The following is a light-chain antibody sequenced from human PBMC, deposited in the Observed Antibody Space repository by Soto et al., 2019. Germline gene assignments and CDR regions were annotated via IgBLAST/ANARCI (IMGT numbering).Light chain of an antibody. V-gene: IGKV1-39*01. CDR1: QSIRYY. J-gene: IGKJ2*01. CDR3: QQSDSTPQTT. CDR2: AAS. Sequence: DIQMTQSPSSLSASVGDRVTITCRASQSIRYYLNWYQQKPGKAPKLLIYAASSLQSGVPSRFSGSGSGTDFTLTISSLQPEDFSTYYCQQSDSTPQTTVGQGTKLEIK.